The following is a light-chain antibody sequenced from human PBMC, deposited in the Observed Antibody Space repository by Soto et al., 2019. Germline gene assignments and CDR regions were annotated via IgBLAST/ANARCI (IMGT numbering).Light chain of an antibody. Sequence: QSVLTQPPSASGTPGQTIAISCSGGSSNIGSHTVNWYQQLPGSAPSLLIYSNTQRPSGVPDHFSGSKSGTSASLAISGLQSEYEGDYYCAAWDDSLNGVVFGGGTQLTVL. CDR2: SNT. CDR3: AAWDDSLNGVV. CDR1: SSNIGSHT. V-gene: IGLV1-44*01. J-gene: IGLJ2*01.